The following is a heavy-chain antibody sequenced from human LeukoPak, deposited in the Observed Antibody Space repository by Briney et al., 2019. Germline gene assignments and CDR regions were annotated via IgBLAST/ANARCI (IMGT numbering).Heavy chain of an antibody. V-gene: IGHV3-33*01. CDR3: AGDPRQWLAGFDY. Sequence: PGRSLRLSCAASGFSFSSYAMHWVRQAPGKGLEWVAVIWYDGTKKYYEDSVKGRFTISRDNSKNTLYLQMNSLRAEDTAVYYCAGDPRQWLAGFDYWGQGTLVTAPS. J-gene: IGHJ4*02. CDR2: IWYDGTKK. CDR1: GFSFSSYA. D-gene: IGHD6-19*01.